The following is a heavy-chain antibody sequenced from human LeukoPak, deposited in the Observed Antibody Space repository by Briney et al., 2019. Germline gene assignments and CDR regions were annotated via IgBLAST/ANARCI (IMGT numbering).Heavy chain of an antibody. Sequence: ASVKVSCKASGYTFTSYGISWVRQAPGQGLEWMGWISAYNGNTNYAQKFQGRVTITRDTSASTAYMELSSLRSEDTAVYYCARDCSSTSCYDYWGQGTLVTVSS. J-gene: IGHJ4*02. CDR2: ISAYNGNT. D-gene: IGHD2-2*01. CDR1: GYTFTSYG. CDR3: ARDCSSTSCYDY. V-gene: IGHV1-18*01.